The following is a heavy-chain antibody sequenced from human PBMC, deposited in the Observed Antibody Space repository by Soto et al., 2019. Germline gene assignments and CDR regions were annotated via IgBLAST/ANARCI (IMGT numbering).Heavy chain of an antibody. Sequence: ASVKVSCKASGYTFTSYAMNWVRQAPGQGLEWMGWINTNTGNPTYAQGFTGRFVFSLDTSVSTAYLQICSLKAEDTALYYCAKDQLYDITPLGTLRGGMDVWGQGTTVTSP. CDR2: INTNTGNP. D-gene: IGHD3-9*01. V-gene: IGHV7-4-1*01. J-gene: IGHJ6*02. CDR3: AKDQLYDITPLGTLRGGMDV. CDR1: GYTFTSYA.